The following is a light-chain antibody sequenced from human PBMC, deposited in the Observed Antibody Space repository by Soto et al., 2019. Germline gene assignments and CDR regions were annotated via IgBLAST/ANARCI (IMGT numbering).Light chain of an antibody. Sequence: QSVLTQPPSVSGAPGQRVTISCTGSSSNIGAGYDVHWYQQLPGTAPQLIIYGTTNRPSGVPDRFSGSKSGTSASLAIRGHPDEDEDDYYGQCYDGTLSGSYVFGIGTKVTVL. CDR1: SSNIGAGYD. CDR3: QCYDGTLSGSYV. CDR2: GTT. V-gene: IGLV1-40*01. J-gene: IGLJ1*01.